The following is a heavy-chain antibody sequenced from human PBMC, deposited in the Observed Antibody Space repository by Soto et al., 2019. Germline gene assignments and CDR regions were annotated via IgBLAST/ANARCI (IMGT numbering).Heavy chain of an antibody. CDR1: GFTFRDHA. Sequence: HPGGSLRLSCVGSGFTFRDHAMRWVRQAPGRGLEWVSAISANGASIQHADSVKGRFSVSRDNAKNTVYLQMDNLRTEDSAVYYCAKDRYYDTPGWFGPWGQGSRVTVSS. D-gene: IGHD3-22*01. J-gene: IGHJ5*02. CDR2: ISANGASI. V-gene: IGHV3-23*01. CDR3: AKDRYYDTPGWFGP.